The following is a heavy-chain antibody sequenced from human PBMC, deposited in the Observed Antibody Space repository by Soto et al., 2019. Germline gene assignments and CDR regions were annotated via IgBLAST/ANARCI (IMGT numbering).Heavy chain of an antibody. J-gene: IGHJ6*02. V-gene: IGHV1-69*12. D-gene: IGHD2-15*01. Sequence: QVQLVQSGAEVKKPGSSVKVSCKASGGTFSSYAISWVRQAPGQGLEWMGGLLPIFRTADYAQKFQGRVTITADESTSTAYMELSSLRSEDTAVYYCASVETQRYYYGMDVWGQGTTVTVSS. CDR3: ASVETQRYYYGMDV. CDR2: LLPIFRTA. CDR1: GGTFSSYA.